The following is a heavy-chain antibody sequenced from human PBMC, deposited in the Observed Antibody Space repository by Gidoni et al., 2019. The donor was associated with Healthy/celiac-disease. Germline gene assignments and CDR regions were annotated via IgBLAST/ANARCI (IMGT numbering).Heavy chain of an antibody. V-gene: IGHV3-21*01. D-gene: IGHD3-3*01. Sequence: EVQLVESGGGLVKPGGSLRLSCAASGFTFSSHSMNWVRQAPGKGPEWVSSISSSSSYIYYADSVKGRFTISRDNAKNSLYLQMNSLRAEDTAVYYCARERVFGVVRETNYYYGMDVWGQGTTVTVSS. CDR1: GFTFSSHS. CDR2: ISSSSSYI. J-gene: IGHJ6*02. CDR3: ARERVFGVVRETNYYYGMDV.